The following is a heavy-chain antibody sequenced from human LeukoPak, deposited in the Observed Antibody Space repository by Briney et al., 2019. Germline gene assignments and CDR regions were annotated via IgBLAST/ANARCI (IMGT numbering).Heavy chain of an antibody. Sequence: PSETLSLTCTVSGGSISRDYWSWNRQPPGKGLEWIGYMYNTGSTNYNPSLKSRVTISVDTSKNQFSLKLSSVTAADTAVYYCARLLYSSGCYYFDCWGQGTLVTVSS. V-gene: IGHV4-59*08. CDR3: ARLLYSSGCYYFDC. CDR1: GGSISRDY. CDR2: MYNTGST. D-gene: IGHD6-19*01. J-gene: IGHJ4*02.